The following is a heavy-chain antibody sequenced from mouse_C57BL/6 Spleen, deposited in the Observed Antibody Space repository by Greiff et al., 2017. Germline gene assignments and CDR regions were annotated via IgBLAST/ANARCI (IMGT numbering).Heavy chain of an antibody. Sequence: QVHVKQPGAELVKPGASVKMSCKASGYTFTSYWITWVKQRPGQGLEWIGDIYPGSGSTNYNEKFKSKATLTVDTSSSTAYMQLSSLTSEDSAVYYCARLAITTPLMDYWGQGTTLTVSS. CDR3: ARLAITTPLMDY. CDR1: GYTFTSYW. D-gene: IGHD2-4*01. J-gene: IGHJ2*01. CDR2: IYPGSGST. V-gene: IGHV1-55*01.